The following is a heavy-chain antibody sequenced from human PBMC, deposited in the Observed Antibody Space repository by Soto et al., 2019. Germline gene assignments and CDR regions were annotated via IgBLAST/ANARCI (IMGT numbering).Heavy chain of an antibody. V-gene: IGHV3-30*18. CDR2: ISYDGSNK. CDR1: GFTFSSYG. CDR3: AKDLAGYSSGWYSPNYYYYYGMDV. D-gene: IGHD6-19*01. J-gene: IGHJ6*02. Sequence: QVQLVESGGGVVQPGRSLRLSCAASGFTFSSYGMHWVRQAPGKGLEWVAVISYDGSNKYYADSVKGRLTISRDNSKNTLYLQMNRLRAEDTAVYYCAKDLAGYSSGWYSPNYYYYYGMDVWGQGTTVSVSS.